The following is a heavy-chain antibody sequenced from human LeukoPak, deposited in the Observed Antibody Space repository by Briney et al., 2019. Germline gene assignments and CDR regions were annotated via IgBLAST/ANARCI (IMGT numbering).Heavy chain of an antibody. D-gene: IGHD3-22*01. CDR1: RFTFSTYV. Sequence: GGTLRLSCAASRFTFSTYVMTWVRQAPGKGLEWVSVIYSGGSTYYADSVKGRFTISRDNSKNTLYLQMNSLRAEDTAVYYCARSGGYYVFDYWGQGTLVTVSS. V-gene: IGHV3-53*01. J-gene: IGHJ4*02. CDR3: ARSGGYYVFDY. CDR2: IYSGGST.